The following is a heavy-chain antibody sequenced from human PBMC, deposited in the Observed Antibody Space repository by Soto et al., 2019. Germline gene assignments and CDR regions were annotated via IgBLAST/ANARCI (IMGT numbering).Heavy chain of an antibody. CDR2: INPNSGGT. V-gene: IGHV1-2*04. J-gene: IGHJ4*01. CDR1: GYTFTGYY. D-gene: IGHD6-19*01. Sequence: ASVKVSCKASGYTFTGYYMHWVRQAPGQGLEWMGWINPNSGGTNYAQKFQGWVTMTRDTSISTAYMELSRLRSDDTAVYYCAREGHSSGWLLRTPTFDYWGHGTLVTVSS. CDR3: AREGHSSGWLLRTPTFDY.